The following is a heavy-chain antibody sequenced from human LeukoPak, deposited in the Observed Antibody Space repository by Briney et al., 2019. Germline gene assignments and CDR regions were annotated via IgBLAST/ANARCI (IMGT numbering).Heavy chain of an antibody. CDR2: IKQDGSEK. CDR1: GFTFSSYW. Sequence: AGGSLRFSCAGSGFTFSSYWKRWGGQAPGKGLEGVANIKQDGSEKYYVDSVKGRFTISRDNAMNSLYLQMNSLRAEDTAVYYCARDFAGTGDFDYWGQGTLVTVSS. J-gene: IGHJ4*02. V-gene: IGHV3-7*01. CDR3: ARDFAGTGDFDY. D-gene: IGHD1-7*01.